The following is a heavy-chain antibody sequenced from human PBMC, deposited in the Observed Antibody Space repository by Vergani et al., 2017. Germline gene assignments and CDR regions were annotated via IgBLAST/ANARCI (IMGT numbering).Heavy chain of an antibody. CDR3: ARGPQSSSDLFDY. CDR1: GFTFSSYS. V-gene: IGHV3-21*01. CDR2: ISSSSSYI. Sequence: EVQLVESGGGLVKPGGSLRLSCAASGFTFSSYSMNWVRQAPGKGLEWVSSISSSSSYIYYADSVKGRFTISRDNAKNSLYLQMNSLRAEDTAVYYCARGPQSSSDLFDYWGQGTLVTVSS. J-gene: IGHJ4*02. D-gene: IGHD6-6*01.